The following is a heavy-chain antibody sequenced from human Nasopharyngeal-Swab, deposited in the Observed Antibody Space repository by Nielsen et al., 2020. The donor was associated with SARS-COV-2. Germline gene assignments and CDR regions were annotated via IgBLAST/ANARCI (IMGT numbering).Heavy chain of an antibody. CDR2: IKQDGSEK. V-gene: IGHV3-7*05. J-gene: IGHJ4*02. CDR3: ARDALRYFDWLLFPEYYFDY. CDR1: GFTFSSYW. D-gene: IGHD3-9*01. Sequence: GESLKISCAASGFTFSSYWMSWVRQAPGKGLEWVANIKQDGSEKYYVDSVKGRFTISRDNAKNSLYLQMNSLRAEDTAVYYCARDALRYFDWLLFPEYYFDYWGQGTLVTVSS.